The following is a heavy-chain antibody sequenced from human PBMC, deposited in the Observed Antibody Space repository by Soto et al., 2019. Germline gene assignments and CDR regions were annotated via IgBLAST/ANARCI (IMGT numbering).Heavy chain of an antibody. CDR1: GFTFSSYA. CDR2: ISGSGGST. V-gene: IGHV3-23*01. D-gene: IGHD6-13*01. CDR3: AKEHRVGSIAAAGTFDY. Sequence: GGSLRLSCAASGFTFSSYAMSWVRQAPGKGLEWVSAISGSGGSTYYADSVKGRFTISRDNSKNTLYLQTNSLRAEDTSVYYCAKEHRVGSIAAAGTFDYWGQGTLVTVSS. J-gene: IGHJ4*02.